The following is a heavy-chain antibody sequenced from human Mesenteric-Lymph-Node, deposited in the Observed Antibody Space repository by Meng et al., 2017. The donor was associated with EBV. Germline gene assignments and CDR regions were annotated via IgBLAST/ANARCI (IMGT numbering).Heavy chain of an antibody. CDR3: ARQGYCRTTTCSTWFDP. V-gene: IGHV4-34*01. CDR1: GGSFSGYS. Sequence: HVQLQQWGAGLLKPSETLSLTCVIYGGSFSGYSWNWIRQAPGKGLEWIGKIHHSETADYNPSLEDRVIISADTSKNQFSLKLTSVTAADTAVYYCARQGYCRTTTCSTWFDPWGQGTLVTVSS. CDR2: IHHSETA. J-gene: IGHJ5*02. D-gene: IGHD2-2*01.